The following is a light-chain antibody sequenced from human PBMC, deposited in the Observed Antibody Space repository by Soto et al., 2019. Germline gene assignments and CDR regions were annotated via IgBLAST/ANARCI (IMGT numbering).Light chain of an antibody. V-gene: IGKV3-11*01. CDR3: QQRRNWPLT. Sequence: EIVLTQSPATLSLSPGERATLSCRASQSISSYLAWYQHKPGQAPRLLIYDASNRVTGIPARFSGSGSGTDFAITISSLEPEDFAVYFCQQRRNWPLTFGGGTKVEIK. CDR1: QSISSY. CDR2: DAS. J-gene: IGKJ4*01.